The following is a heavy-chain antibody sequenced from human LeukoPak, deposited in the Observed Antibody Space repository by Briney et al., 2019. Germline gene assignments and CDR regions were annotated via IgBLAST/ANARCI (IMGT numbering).Heavy chain of an antibody. D-gene: IGHD3-10*01. CDR3: ARDLRFGELFRLDP. V-gene: IGHV1-2*02. Sequence: ASVKVSCKASGYTFTGYFIHWVRQAPGQGLEWMGWINPNSGGTNYAQKFQGRVTMTRDTSISTAYMELSRLRSDDTAVYYCARDLRFGELFRLDPWGQGTLVTVSS. J-gene: IGHJ5*02. CDR2: INPNSGGT. CDR1: GYTFTGYF.